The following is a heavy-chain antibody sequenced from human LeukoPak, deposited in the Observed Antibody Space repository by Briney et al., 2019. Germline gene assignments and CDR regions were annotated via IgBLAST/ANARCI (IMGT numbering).Heavy chain of an antibody. CDR2: IDHSRST. J-gene: IGHJ4*02. CDR3: ARNRSEPLGNGGSFDS. Sequence: SETLSLTCAVSRYSTSSGDYWGWVRLPRGKGMELIGGIDHSRSTYYNPSLKRRVTISVHTSKRQFSLTLSSVTAADTAVYYCARNRSEPLGNGGSFDSWGQGTLVTVSS. V-gene: IGHV4-38-2*01. CDR1: RYSTSSGDY. D-gene: IGHD3-16*01.